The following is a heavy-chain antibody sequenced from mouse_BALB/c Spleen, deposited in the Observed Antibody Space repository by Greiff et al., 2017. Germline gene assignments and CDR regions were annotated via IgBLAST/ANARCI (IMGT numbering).Heavy chain of an antibody. CDR1: GFTSSSYT. D-gene: IGHD2-3*01. Sequence: EVMLVESGGGLVQPGGSLKLSCAASGFTSSSYTMSWVRQTPEKRLEWVAYISNGGGSTYYPDTVKGRFTISRDNAKNTLYLQMSSLKSEDTAMYYCARIYDGPAWFAYWGQGTLVTVSA. V-gene: IGHV5-12-2*01. CDR3: ARIYDGPAWFAY. J-gene: IGHJ3*01. CDR2: ISNGGGST.